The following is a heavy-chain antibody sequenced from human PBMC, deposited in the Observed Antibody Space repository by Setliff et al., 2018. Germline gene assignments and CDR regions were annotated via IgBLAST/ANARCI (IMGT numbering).Heavy chain of an antibody. J-gene: IGHJ6*02. CDR2: IYYSGST. CDR1: GGSISSSRYC. Sequence: SETLSLTCTVSGGSISSSRYCWGWIRQPPGKGLEWIGSIYYSGSTYYNPSLKSRVTISVDTSKNQFSLKLSSVTAADTAVYYCARVSGMGSPPYYYYYYGMDVWGQGTTVTVSS. V-gene: IGHV4-39*07. CDR3: ARVSGMGSPPYYYYYYGMDV. D-gene: IGHD6-25*01.